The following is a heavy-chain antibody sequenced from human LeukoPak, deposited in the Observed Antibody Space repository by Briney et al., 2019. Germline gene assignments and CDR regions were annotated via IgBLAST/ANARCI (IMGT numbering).Heavy chain of an antibody. J-gene: IGHJ4*02. D-gene: IGHD5-18*01. Sequence: SVKVSCKASGGTLSSYAISWVRQAPGQGLEWMGGIIPIFGTANYAQKFQGRVTITADESTSTAYMELSSLRSEDTAVYYCARDRGYSYGRVPNFDYWGQGTLVTVSS. CDR2: IIPIFGTA. V-gene: IGHV1-69*13. CDR3: ARDRGYSYGRVPNFDY. CDR1: GGTLSSYA.